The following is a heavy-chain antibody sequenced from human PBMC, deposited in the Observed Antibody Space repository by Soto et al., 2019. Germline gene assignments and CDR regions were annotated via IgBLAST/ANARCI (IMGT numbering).Heavy chain of an antibody. CDR2: IYYSGNT. D-gene: IGHD1-1*01. V-gene: IGHV4-30-4*01. Sequence: SETLSLTCTVSGGSIGIGDYYWSWILQPPGKGLDWIGYIYYSGNTYYNPSLTSRLTISLDTSKNQFSLNLSSVTAADTSVYLCARVPRPLEPTLWFDPWGQGTLVTVSS. CDR3: ARVPRPLEPTLWFDP. CDR1: GGSIGIGDYY. J-gene: IGHJ5*02.